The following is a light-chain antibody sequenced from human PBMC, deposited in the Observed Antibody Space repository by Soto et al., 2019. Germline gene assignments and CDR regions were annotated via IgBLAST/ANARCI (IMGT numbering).Light chain of an antibody. CDR2: DVS. V-gene: IGLV2-11*01. CDR1: SSDVGGYNH. J-gene: IGLJ1*01. CDR3: CSYSDSSYV. Sequence: QSALTQPRSVSGSPGQSVTISCTGSSSDVGGYNHVSWYQQHPGKAPKVIIYDVSQRPSGVPDRFSGSKSGNTASLTISGLQAEDEADYHCCSYSDSSYVFGSGTKLTVL.